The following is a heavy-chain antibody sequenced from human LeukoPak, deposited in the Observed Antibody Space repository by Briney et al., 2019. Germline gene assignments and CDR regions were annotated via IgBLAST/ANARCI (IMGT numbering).Heavy chain of an antibody. CDR3: ANKRGYGYGYGAY. Sequence: PGGSLRLSCAASGFTFSSYGMHWVRQAPGKGLEWVAFIRYDGINKYYTDSVKGRFTISRDNSKNTLYLQMNSLRADDTAVYYCANKRGYGYGYGAYWGQGTLVTVSS. J-gene: IGHJ4*02. CDR2: IRYDGINK. V-gene: IGHV3-30*02. D-gene: IGHD5-18*01. CDR1: GFTFSSYG.